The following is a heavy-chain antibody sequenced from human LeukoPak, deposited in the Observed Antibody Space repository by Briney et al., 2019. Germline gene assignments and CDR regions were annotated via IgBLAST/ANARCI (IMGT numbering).Heavy chain of an antibody. Sequence: ASVKVSCKASGYTFTSYVINWVRQATGQGLEWMGWMNPNSGNTGYAQKFQGRVTMTRNTSISTAYMELSSLRSEDTAVYYCARQPSSGWYNNWFDPWGQGTLVTVSS. V-gene: IGHV1-8*02. J-gene: IGHJ5*02. D-gene: IGHD6-19*01. CDR1: GYTFTSYV. CDR2: MNPNSGNT. CDR3: ARQPSSGWYNNWFDP.